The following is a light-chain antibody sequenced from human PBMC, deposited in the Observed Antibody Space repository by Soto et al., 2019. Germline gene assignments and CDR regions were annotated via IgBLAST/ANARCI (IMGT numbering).Light chain of an antibody. CDR3: CSYVGGSTYAP. J-gene: IGLJ3*02. V-gene: IGLV2-23*02. CDR2: EVN. CDR1: NSDVGTYDL. Sequence: QSALTQPASVSGSPGQSITISCTGTNSDVGTYDLVSWYQQHPGKAPKLMIFEVNKRPSGVSNRFSGSKSGNTASLTISGLQAEDESDYYCCSYVGGSTYAPFGGGTKLTVL.